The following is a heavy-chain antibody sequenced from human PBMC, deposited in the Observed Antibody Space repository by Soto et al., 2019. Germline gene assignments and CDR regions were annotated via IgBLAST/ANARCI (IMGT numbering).Heavy chain of an antibody. Sequence: EVQVLESGGGLVQPGGSLRLSCAATGFTFSDFAMSWVRQAPGKGLEWVSRIYGGGNGPHYADSVKGRVTISRDNSQNMLYLKMNSLRAEDTAVYYCAKMEGMDPWAYSFDYWGQGTLVTVSS. CDR1: GFTFSDFA. CDR3: AKMEGMDPWAYSFDY. J-gene: IGHJ4*02. D-gene: IGHD2-2*03. CDR2: IYGGGNGP. V-gene: IGHV3-23*01.